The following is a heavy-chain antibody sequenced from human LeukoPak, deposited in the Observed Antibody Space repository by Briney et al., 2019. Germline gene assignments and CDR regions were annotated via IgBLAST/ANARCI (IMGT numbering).Heavy chain of an antibody. CDR2: IYYSGST. CDR1: GGSISRSSYY. CDR3: ARSGTHSLDY. J-gene: IGHJ4*02. Sequence: TSETLSLTCTVSGGSISRSSYYWDWIRQPPGKGLEWIVSIYYSGSTYYNPSLKSRITISVDTSKNQFSLKLSSVTAADTAVYYCARSGTHSLDYWGQGTLVTVSS. V-gene: IGHV4-39*01. D-gene: IGHD1-26*01.